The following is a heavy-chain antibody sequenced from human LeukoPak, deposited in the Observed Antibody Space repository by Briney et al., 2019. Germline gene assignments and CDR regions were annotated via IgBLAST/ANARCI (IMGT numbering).Heavy chain of an antibody. CDR3: ARAVIVVAAATQRNWFDP. CDR2: INHSGIT. D-gene: IGHD2-15*01. J-gene: IGHJ5*02. V-gene: IGHV4-34*01. Sequence: ASETLSLTCAVYGGSFSGYYWTWIRQTPGKGLEWIGEINHSGITDYNPSLRSRVTISVDTSKNQFSLKLSSVTAADTAIYYCARAVIVVAAATQRNWFDPWGQGTLVTVSS. CDR1: GGSFSGYY.